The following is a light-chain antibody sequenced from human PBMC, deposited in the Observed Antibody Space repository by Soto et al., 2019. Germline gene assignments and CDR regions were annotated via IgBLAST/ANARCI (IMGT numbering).Light chain of an antibody. CDR3: CSFAGSSTFYV. V-gene: IGLV2-23*01. CDR1: SSDVGSSNL. CDR2: EGS. J-gene: IGLJ1*01. Sequence: QSALTQPASVSGSPGQSITISCTGTSSDVGSSNLVSWYQQHPGKASKLIIYEGSRRPSGVSGRFSGSKSGNTASLTISGLQAEDEADYYCCSFAGSSTFYVFGTGTKLTVL.